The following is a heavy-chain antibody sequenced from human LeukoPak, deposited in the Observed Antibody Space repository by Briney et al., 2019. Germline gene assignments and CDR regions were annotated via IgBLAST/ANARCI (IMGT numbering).Heavy chain of an antibody. CDR2: INTDGSST. CDR1: GFTFSSYW. V-gene: IGHV3-74*01. J-gene: IGHJ4*02. Sequence: PGGSLRLSCAASGFTFSSYWMHWVRQAPGKGLVWVSHINTDGSSTSYADSVKGRFTISRDNAKNTLYLQMNSLRVEDTAVYYCATFPAITVIVGGVFDYWGQGTLVTVSS. CDR3: ATFPAITVIVGGVFDY. D-gene: IGHD3-22*01.